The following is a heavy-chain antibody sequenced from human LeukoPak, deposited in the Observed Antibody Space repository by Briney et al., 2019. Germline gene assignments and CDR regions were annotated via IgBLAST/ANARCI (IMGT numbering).Heavy chain of an antibody. D-gene: IGHD2-21*02. CDR1: GFTVSGTH. CDR2: MYTGGTA. CDR3: AKDEVTSGGGLAS. V-gene: IGHV3-53*01. Sequence: GGSLRLSCAASGFTVSGTHMSWVRQAPGKGLEWGSAMYTGGTAYYADSVKGRFTISRDNSKNTLYLHMNRLRAEDTAVYYCAKDEVTSGGGLASWGQGTLVTVSS. J-gene: IGHJ4*02.